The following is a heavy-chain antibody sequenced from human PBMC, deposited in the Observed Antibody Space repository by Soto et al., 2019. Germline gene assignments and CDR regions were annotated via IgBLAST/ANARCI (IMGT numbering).Heavy chain of an antibody. Sequence: PGGSLRLSCAASGFSFSSFGMHWVRQAPGKGLEWVAGLSFDGITKHYADSVKGRFTISRDNSKNTMYLQMNSLRPEDTSIYYCAKDGAWELLPAYGMDVWRPGTTVTVSS. J-gene: IGHJ6*01. CDR3: AKDGAWELLPAYGMDV. CDR2: LSFDGITK. D-gene: IGHD1-26*01. V-gene: IGHV3-30*18. CDR1: GFSFSSFG.